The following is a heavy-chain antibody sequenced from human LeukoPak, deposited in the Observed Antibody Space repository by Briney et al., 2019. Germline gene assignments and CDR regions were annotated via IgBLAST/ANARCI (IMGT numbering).Heavy chain of an antibody. D-gene: IGHD3-10*01. CDR3: RRRHTRWFGEV. CDR1: GGSIRSYH. Sequence: SETLSLTCPVPGGSIRSYHGSWIRQPPGKGLGWNGYIYYSGSTNYNPSLKRRVTISVDTSKNQFSLKLRSVTAADTFFFSSRRRHTRWFGEVWGQGTLVTVSS. CDR2: IYYSGST. V-gene: IGHV4-59*08. J-gene: IGHJ4*02.